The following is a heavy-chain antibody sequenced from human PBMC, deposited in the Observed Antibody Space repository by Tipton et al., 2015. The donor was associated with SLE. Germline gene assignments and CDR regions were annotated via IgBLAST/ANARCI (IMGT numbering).Heavy chain of an antibody. CDR3: ARRGQLDYYYYYGMDV. CDR1: GGSINSYY. CDR2: IYTSGST. D-gene: IGHD6-6*01. V-gene: IGHV4-4*09. Sequence: TLSLTCTVSGGSINSYYWSWIRQPPGKGLEWIGYIYTSGSTNYNPSLKSRVTISVDTSKNQFSLKLSSVTAADTAVYYCARRGQLDYYYYYGMDVWGQGTTVTVSS. J-gene: IGHJ6*02.